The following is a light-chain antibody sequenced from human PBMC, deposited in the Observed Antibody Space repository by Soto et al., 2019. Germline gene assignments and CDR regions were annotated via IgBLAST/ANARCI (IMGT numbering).Light chain of an antibody. CDR1: SGDIGGYNY. V-gene: IGLV2-14*01. J-gene: IGLJ2*01. CDR3: SSYTTNITPVV. CDR2: EVT. Sequence: QSALTQPASVSGSPRQSITISCTGTSGDIGGYNYVSWYQQHPGKAPKLLISEVTNRPSGVSNRFSGSKSGNTASLTISGLQAEDEADYYCSSYTTNITPVVFGGGTKLT.